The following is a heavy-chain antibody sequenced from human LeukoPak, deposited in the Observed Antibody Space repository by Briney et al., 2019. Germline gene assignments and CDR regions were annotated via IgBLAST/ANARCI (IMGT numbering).Heavy chain of an antibody. CDR1: GGTFSSYA. CDR2: ISAYNGNT. D-gene: IGHD1-26*01. J-gene: IGHJ6*02. Sequence: GASVKVSCKASGGTFSSYAISWVRQAPGQGLEWMGWISAYNGNTNYAQKLQGRVTMTTDTSTSTAYMELRSLRSDDTAVYYCAREGQLRELLFYYYYGMDVWGQGTTVTVSS. CDR3: AREGQLRELLFYYYYGMDV. V-gene: IGHV1-18*01.